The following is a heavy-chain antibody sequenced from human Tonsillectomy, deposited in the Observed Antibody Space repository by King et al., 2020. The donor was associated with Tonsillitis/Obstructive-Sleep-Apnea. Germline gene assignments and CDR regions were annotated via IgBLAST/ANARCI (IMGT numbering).Heavy chain of an antibody. CDR2: IYYDGTT. D-gene: IGHD4-11*01. Sequence: MQLQESGPGLVKPSETLSLTCTVSGGSTGSSSYYWGWIRQSPGKGLEWIGSIYYDGTTYYNPSLKSRVTISVDTSKHQFSLRLTSVTAADTAVYYCARHVDYTTGYYYCMDVWGKGTTVTVSS. CDR1: GGSTGSSSYY. CDR3: ARHVDYTTGYYYCMDV. J-gene: IGHJ6*03. V-gene: IGHV4-39*01.